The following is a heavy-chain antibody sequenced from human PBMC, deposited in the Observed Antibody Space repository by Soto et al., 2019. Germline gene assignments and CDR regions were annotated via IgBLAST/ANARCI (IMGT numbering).Heavy chain of an antibody. CDR1: GYTFTSYS. V-gene: IGHV1-3*01. D-gene: IGHD2-15*01. Sequence: QVQLVQSGAEVKKPGASVKVSCKASGYTFTSYSMHWVRQAPGQRLEWMGWLNAGNGNTKYSQKFQGRVTITRDTSASTAYMELSSLRSEDTALYYCARFIGGAYGMDVWGQGTTVTVSS. CDR2: LNAGNGNT. J-gene: IGHJ6*02. CDR3: ARFIGGAYGMDV.